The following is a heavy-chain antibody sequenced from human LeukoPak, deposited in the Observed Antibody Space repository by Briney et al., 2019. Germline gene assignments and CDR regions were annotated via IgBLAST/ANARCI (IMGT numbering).Heavy chain of an antibody. D-gene: IGHD3-22*01. CDR3: ARGHSTGYYSNWFDP. Sequence: PSQTLSLTCTVSGGSISSGSYYWSWIRQPAGKGLEWIGRIYTSGSTNYNPSLKSRVTISVDTSKNQFSLKLSSVTAADTAVYYCARGHSTGYYSNWFDPWGQGTLVTVSS. V-gene: IGHV4-61*02. J-gene: IGHJ5*02. CDR2: IYTSGST. CDR1: GGSISSGSYY.